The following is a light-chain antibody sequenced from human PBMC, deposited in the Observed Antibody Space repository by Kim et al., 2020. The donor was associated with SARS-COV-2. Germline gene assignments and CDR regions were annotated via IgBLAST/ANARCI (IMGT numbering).Light chain of an antibody. Sequence: EIVMTQSPATLSVSPGERATLSCRASQSISSNLAWYQQKPGQAPRLLIYGASTRAPDIPARFNGSGSGTVFTLTISSLQSEDFAVYYCQLYNNWPITFGQGTRLEIK. CDR1: QSISSN. CDR2: GAS. V-gene: IGKV3-15*01. CDR3: QLYNNWPIT. J-gene: IGKJ5*01.